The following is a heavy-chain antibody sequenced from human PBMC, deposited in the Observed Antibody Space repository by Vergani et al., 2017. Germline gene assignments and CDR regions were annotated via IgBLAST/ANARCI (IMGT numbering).Heavy chain of an antibody. CDR1: GGSISSSSYY. CDR2: IYYSGST. D-gene: IGHD3-9*01. V-gene: IGHV4-39*07. J-gene: IGHJ5*02. Sequence: QLQLQESGPGLVKPSETLSLTCTVSGGSISSSSYYWGWIRQPPGKGLEWIGSIYYSGSTYYNPSLKSRVTISVDTSKNQFSLKLSSVTAADTAGYYCARALVIIGPGWFDPWGQGTLVTVSS. CDR3: ARALVIIGPGWFDP.